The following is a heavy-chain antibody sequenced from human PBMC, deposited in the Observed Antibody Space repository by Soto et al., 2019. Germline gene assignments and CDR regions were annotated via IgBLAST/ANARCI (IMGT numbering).Heavy chain of an antibody. D-gene: IGHD4-4*01. CDR3: ASGDYSNPLGYYYYGMDV. Sequence: GGSLRLSCAASGFTFSSYWMHWVRQAPGKGLVWVSRINSDGSSTSYADSVKGRFTISRDNAKNTLYLQMNSLRAEDTAVYYCASGDYSNPLGYYYYGMDVWGQGTTVTVSS. CDR2: INSDGSST. J-gene: IGHJ6*02. V-gene: IGHV3-74*01. CDR1: GFTFSSYW.